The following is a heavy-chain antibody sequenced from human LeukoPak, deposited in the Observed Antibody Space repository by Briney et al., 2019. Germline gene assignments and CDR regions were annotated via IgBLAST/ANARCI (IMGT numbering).Heavy chain of an antibody. J-gene: IGHJ4*02. CDR3: ARVRYCFDY. CDR2: IDASGTNI. Sequence: GGSLRLSCAASGFIFSSYAMNWVRQAPGKGLEWVSVIDASGTNIESADSVKGRFTISRDNAKNSLYLQMNSLRAEDTAVYYCARVRYCFDYWGQGTLVTVSS. CDR1: GFIFSSYA. V-gene: IGHV3-21*04.